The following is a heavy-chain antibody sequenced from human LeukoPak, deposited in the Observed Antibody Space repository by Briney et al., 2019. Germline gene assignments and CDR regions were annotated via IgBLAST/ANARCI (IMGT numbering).Heavy chain of an antibody. CDR3: AKLCRAGPDY. V-gene: IGHV3-23*05. Sequence: GGSLRLSSAPSRFTFSDYALSWVRQAPGKGLEWVSTISSGGSSTFYADSVKGRFTISRDNSKTTLYLQMNSLRAEDTAVYYWAKLCRAGPDYWGQGTLVTVSS. CDR2: ISSGGSST. D-gene: IGHD2-15*01. CDR1: RFTFSDYA. J-gene: IGHJ4*02.